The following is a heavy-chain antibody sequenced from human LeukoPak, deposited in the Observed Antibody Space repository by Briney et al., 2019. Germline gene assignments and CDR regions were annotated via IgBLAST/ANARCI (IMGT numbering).Heavy chain of an antibody. J-gene: IGHJ4*02. CDR1: GYTFPDFG. CDR3: VRDRGYNNPWRGDYFDS. CDR2: ISAHNGNTNR. Sequence: ASVKVSCKASGYTFPDFGISWVRQAPGQGLEWMGWISAHNGNTNRNYAQNFQGRVTMTIDPFTTTAYMEVRSLRSDDTAVYLCVRDRGYNNPWRGDYFDSWGQGTLVTVSS. D-gene: IGHD1-14*01. V-gene: IGHV1-18*01.